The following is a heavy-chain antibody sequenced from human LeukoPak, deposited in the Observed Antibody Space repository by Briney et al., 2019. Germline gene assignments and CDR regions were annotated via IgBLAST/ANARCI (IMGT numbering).Heavy chain of an antibody. J-gene: IGHJ5*02. CDR2: INWNGAWT. Sequence: GGSLRLSCAASGFKFDDYDMSWVRQAPGKGLEWVCDINWNGAWTGYADSVKGRFTISRDNAKNSLYLQMNSLRAEDTALYYCAGYYYDSSRGFDLWGQGTLVIVSA. V-gene: IGHV3-20*04. CDR1: GFKFDDYD. CDR3: AGYYYDSSRGFDL. D-gene: IGHD3-22*01.